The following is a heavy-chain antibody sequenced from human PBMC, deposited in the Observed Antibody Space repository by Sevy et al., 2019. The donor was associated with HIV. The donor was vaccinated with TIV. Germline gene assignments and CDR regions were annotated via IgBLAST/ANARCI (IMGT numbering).Heavy chain of an antibody. CDR2: ISHDERYK. Sequence: GGSLRLSCAASGFTFSNYDMHWVRQAPGKGLDWVAVISHDERYKNYAESVKVRFTISRDNFKNTLFLQMDSLRPEDTAVYFCWRLVSCGGDCYYLDSWGQGALVTVSS. CDR1: GFTFSNYD. J-gene: IGHJ4*02. D-gene: IGHD2-21*02. CDR3: WRLVSCGGDCYYLDS. V-gene: IGHV3-30*04.